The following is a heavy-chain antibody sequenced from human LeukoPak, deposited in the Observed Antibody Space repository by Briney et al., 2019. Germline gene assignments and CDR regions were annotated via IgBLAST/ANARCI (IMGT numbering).Heavy chain of an antibody. CDR2: IYYSGST. J-gene: IGHJ1*01. D-gene: IGHD3-16*01. CDR3: ARHGPIAGEFQH. CDR1: GGSIGSYY. Sequence: PSETLSLTCTVSGGSIGSYYWSWIRQPPGKGLEWIGYIYYSGSTNYNPSLKSRVTISVDTSKNQFSLKLSSVTAADTAVYYCARHGPIAGEFQHWGQGTLVTVSS. V-gene: IGHV4-59*08.